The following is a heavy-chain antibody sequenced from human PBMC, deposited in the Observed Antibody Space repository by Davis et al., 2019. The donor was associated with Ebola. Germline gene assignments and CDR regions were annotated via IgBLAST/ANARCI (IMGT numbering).Heavy chain of an antibody. V-gene: IGHV3-48*04. CDR3: ARDPSGSNQQYGLDV. CDR2: ITISGDTT. D-gene: IGHD1-26*01. CDR1: GFTFSSYG. J-gene: IGHJ6*02. Sequence: GESLKTPRAASGFTFSSYGMHWVRQAPGKGPEWVSYITISGDTTQHTDPVKGRLTISRDNAKNSLYLQMNSLRAEETAVYYCARDPSGSNQQYGLDVWGQGTTVTVSS.